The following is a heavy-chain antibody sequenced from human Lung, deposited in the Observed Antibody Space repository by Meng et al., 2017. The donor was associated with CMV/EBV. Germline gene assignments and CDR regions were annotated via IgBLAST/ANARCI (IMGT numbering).Heavy chain of an antibody. CDR2: IYHSGNT. CDR1: GGPVSSGRYY. V-gene: IGHV4-61*03. J-gene: IGHJ4*02. Sequence: SXTXSLXCTVSGGPVSSGRYYWNWIRQPPGKGLEWIGYIYHSGNTNYGPSLRYNPSLESRVIISSDTSKNHSSLKLSSVSTADTADYSCARGDYYAYFDYXGQGXLVTVSS. D-gene: IGHD3-3*01. CDR3: ARGDYYAYFDY.